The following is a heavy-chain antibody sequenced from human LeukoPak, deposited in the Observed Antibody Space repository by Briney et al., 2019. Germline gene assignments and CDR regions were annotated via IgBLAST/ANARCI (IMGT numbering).Heavy chain of an antibody. Sequence: GGSLRLSCAASGFTFSSYGMHWVRQAPGKGLEWVAVIWYDGSNKYYADSVKGRFTISRDNSKNALYLQMNSLRAEDTAVYYCARDRYYYGSGSYPSLGYWGQGTLVTVSS. CDR1: GFTFSSYG. V-gene: IGHV3-33*01. J-gene: IGHJ4*02. CDR2: IWYDGSNK. D-gene: IGHD3-10*01. CDR3: ARDRYYYGSGSYPSLGY.